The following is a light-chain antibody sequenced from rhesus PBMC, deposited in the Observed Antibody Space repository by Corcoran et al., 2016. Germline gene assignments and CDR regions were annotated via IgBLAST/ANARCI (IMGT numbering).Light chain of an antibody. CDR2: RAS. J-gene: IGKJ1*01. CDR1: QGISNW. CDR3: QQHDNSLWT. Sequence: DIQMTQSPSSLSASVGDRVTITCRASQGISNWWAWYQQKPGKAPKFLYYRASNLETGVPSRFSGSGSGTDFTLTISSLQPEDLATYSCQQHDNSLWTFGQGTKVEIK. V-gene: IGKV1-69*01.